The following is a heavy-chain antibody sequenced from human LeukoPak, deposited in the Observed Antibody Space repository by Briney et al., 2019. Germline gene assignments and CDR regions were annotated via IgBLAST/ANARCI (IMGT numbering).Heavy chain of an antibody. CDR3: ASWYSSEG. V-gene: IGHV4-34*01. CDR1: GGSFSGYY. CDR2: INHSGST. Sequence: SETLSLTCAVYGGSFSGYYWSWIRQPPGKGLEWIGEINHSGSTNYNPSLKSRVTISVDTSKNQFSLKLSSVTAADTAVYYCASWYSSEGWGRGTVVSVSS. J-gene: IGHJ4*02. D-gene: IGHD6-19*01.